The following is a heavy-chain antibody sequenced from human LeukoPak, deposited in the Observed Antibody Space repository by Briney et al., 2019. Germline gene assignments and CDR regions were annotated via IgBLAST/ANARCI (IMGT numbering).Heavy chain of an antibody. Sequence: SETLSLTCTVSGGSISSYYWSWIRQPPGKGLEWIGYIYYSGSTNYNPSLKSRVTISVDTSKNQFSPKLSSVTAADTAVYYCARESVVVVPAAPQYYFDYWGQGTLVTVSS. CDR1: GGSISSYY. CDR2: IYYSGST. J-gene: IGHJ4*02. CDR3: ARESVVVVPAAPQYYFDY. D-gene: IGHD2-2*01. V-gene: IGHV4-59*01.